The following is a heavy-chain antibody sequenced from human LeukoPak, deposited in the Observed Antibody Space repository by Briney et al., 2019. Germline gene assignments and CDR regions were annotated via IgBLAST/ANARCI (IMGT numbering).Heavy chain of an antibody. CDR3: AGLKQSSYFHGSGSLTSSYSYYYMDV. CDR1: AYTFTNYG. J-gene: IGHJ6*03. Sequence: GASVKVSCKASAYTFTNYGISWVRQAPGQGLEWMGWISASNSNTNYAQKLQGRVTMTTETSTSTAYMELRSLRSDDTAVYFCAGLKQSSYFHGSGSLTSSYSYYYMDVWGKGTTVTVSS. CDR2: ISASNSNT. D-gene: IGHD3-10*01. V-gene: IGHV1-18*01.